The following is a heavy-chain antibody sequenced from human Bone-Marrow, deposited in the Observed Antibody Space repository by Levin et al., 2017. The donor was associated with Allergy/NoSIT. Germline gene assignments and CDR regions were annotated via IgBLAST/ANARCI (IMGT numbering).Heavy chain of an antibody. Sequence: GGSLRLSCAASGFIFSNYAMNWVRQAPGKGLEWVSAVSPSGGRTYYADFVRGRFTISRDNSKNTVSLQMNSLRAADTAIYYCAKDGRLDNDDHHEYCDSWGQGTLVTVSS. CDR3: AKDGRLDNDDHHEYCDS. CDR2: VSPSGGRT. CDR1: GFIFSNYA. V-gene: IGHV3-23*01. D-gene: IGHD6-19*01. J-gene: IGHJ4*02.